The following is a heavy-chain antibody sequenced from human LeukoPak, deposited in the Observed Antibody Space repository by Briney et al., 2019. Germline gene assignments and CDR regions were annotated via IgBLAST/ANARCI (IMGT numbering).Heavy chain of an antibody. Sequence: PGGSLRLSCAASGFTVSSNYMSWVRQAPGKGLEWVSVIYSGGSTYYADSVKGRFTISGDNSKNTLYLQMNSLRAEDTAVYYCARTRITGNFDYWGQGTLVTVSS. V-gene: IGHV3-66*01. CDR2: IYSGGST. CDR1: GFTVSSNY. J-gene: IGHJ4*02. D-gene: IGHD1-20*01. CDR3: ARTRITGNFDY.